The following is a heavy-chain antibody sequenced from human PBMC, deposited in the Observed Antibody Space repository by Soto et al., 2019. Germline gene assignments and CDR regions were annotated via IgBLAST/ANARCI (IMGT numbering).Heavy chain of an antibody. CDR1: GGSISSGGYY. CDR3: ARVYMDGQQLVPSFDY. Sequence: QVQLQESGPGLVKPSQTLSLTCTVSGGSISSGGYYGSWIRQHPGKGLEWIGYIYYSGSTYYNPSLRSRVTISVDTSKNQFSLKLSSVTAEDPAVYYCARVYMDGQQLVPSFDYWGQGTLVTVSS. CDR2: IYYSGST. V-gene: IGHV4-31*03. J-gene: IGHJ4*02. D-gene: IGHD6-13*01.